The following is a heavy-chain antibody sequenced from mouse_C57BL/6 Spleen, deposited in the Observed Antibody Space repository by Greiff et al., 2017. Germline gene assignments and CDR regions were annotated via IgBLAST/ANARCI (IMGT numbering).Heavy chain of an antibody. CDR1: GYTFTSYW. CDR2: IHPNSGST. D-gene: IGHD2-4*01. V-gene: IGHV1-64*01. J-gene: IGHJ2*01. CDR3: ARYDYDKFDY. Sequence: QVQLQQPGAELVKPGASVKLSCKASGYTFTSYWLHWVKQRPGQGLEWIGMIHPNSGSTNYNETFKSKATLTVDKSSSTAYMQLSSLTSEDSAVYYCARYDYDKFDYWGQGTTLTVSS.